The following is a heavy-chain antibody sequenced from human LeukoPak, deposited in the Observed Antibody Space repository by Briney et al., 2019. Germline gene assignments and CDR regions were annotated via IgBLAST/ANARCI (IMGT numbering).Heavy chain of an antibody. V-gene: IGHV1-2*02. CDR1: GYTFSGSY. J-gene: IGHJ4*02. CDR2: VNLNSGGT. Sequence: ASVKVSCMASGYTFSGSYIHWVRQAPGQGLEWMGWVNLNSGGTNYAQRFQGRVTVSRDTSISTAYMELSSLRSDDTAVYYCVLTNWIARDMVDHWGQGTLVTISS. D-gene: IGHD1-1*01. CDR3: VLTNWIARDMVDH.